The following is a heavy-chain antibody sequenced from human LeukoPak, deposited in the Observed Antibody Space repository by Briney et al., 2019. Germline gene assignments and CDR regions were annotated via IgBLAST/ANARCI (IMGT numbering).Heavy chain of an antibody. CDR2: IYHSGAT. Sequence: PSETLSLTCAVSGDSITSSKWWSWVRQSPEKGLEWIGEIYHSGATNYNPSLKSRVTMSVDKSKNQFSLNLTSVTAADTAVYYCARRFDYWGQGALVTVSS. CDR3: ARRFDY. J-gene: IGHJ4*02. V-gene: IGHV4-4*02. CDR1: GDSITSSKW.